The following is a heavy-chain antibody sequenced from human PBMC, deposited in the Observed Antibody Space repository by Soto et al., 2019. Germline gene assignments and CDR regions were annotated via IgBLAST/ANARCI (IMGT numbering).Heavy chain of an antibody. CDR2: NYYSGST. J-gene: IGHJ4*02. V-gene: IGHV4-61*01. Sequence: TSETLSLTCTVSGGSVSSGSYYWSWIRQPPGKGLEWIGYNYYSGSTNYNPSLKSRVTISVDTSKNQFSLKLSSVTAADTAVYYCARVKPPTYYYDSSGLYYFDYWGQGTLVTVSS. CDR1: GGSVSSGSYY. CDR3: ARVKPPTYYYDSSGLYYFDY. D-gene: IGHD3-22*01.